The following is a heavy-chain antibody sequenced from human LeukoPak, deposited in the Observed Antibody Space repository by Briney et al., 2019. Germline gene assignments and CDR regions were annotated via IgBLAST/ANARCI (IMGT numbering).Heavy chain of an antibody. CDR1: GGSISSTTYY. CDR3: ARHRSGWLQSSFDY. V-gene: IGHV4-39*01. D-gene: IGHD5-24*01. CDR2: IYNGGSS. J-gene: IGHJ4*02. Sequence: AGTLSLTCTVSGGSISSTTYYWGWIRQPPGKGLWRVGSIYNGGSSFDNPALKSRVTISVDTSNNQFSLKLSSVTGADTAVYYCARHRSGWLQSSFDYWGQGTLVTVSS.